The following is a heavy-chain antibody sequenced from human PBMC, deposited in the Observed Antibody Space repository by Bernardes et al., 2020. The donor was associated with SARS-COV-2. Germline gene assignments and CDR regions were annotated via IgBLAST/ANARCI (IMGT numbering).Heavy chain of an antibody. CDR3: ARGYGSGSFPRFDP. J-gene: IGHJ5*02. CDR1: GFTFRSSE. D-gene: IGHD3-10*01. CDR2: ISGSGSTI. V-gene: IGHV3-48*03. Sequence: GWSLRLSCAASGFTFRSSEMNWVRQAPGKGLEWVSYISGSGSTIYYADSVKDRFTISRDNPKNSLYLQMHSLRAEDTAVYYCARGYGSGSFPRFDPWGPGTLVTVSS.